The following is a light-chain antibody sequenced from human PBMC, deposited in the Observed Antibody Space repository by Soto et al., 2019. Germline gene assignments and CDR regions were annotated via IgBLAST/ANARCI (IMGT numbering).Light chain of an antibody. CDR2: DVS. Sequence: QSALTQPAAVSGSPGQSITISCTGTSCDVGGYNYVSWYQQHPGKAPRLMIYDVSNRPSGVSNRFSGSKSGNTASLTISGLQAEDEADYYCSSYTSSSTFLYVFGTGTKLTVL. J-gene: IGLJ1*01. V-gene: IGLV2-14*01. CDR1: SCDVGGYNY. CDR3: SSYTSSSTFLYV.